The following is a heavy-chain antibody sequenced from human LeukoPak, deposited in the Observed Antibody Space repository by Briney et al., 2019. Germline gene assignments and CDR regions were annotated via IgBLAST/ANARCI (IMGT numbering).Heavy chain of an antibody. CDR2: IYHSGTT. J-gene: IGHJ4*02. V-gene: IGHV4-28*03. D-gene: IGHD2-2*01. CDR1: GYSITSSSW. Sequence: PSETLSLTCAVSGYSITSSSWWGWIRQPPGKGLEWIGYIYHSGTTYYNPSLQSRVTISVDTSKNQFSLKLSSVTAADTAVYYCARALPQPLPHPLDYWGQGTLVTVSS. CDR3: ARALPQPLPHPLDY.